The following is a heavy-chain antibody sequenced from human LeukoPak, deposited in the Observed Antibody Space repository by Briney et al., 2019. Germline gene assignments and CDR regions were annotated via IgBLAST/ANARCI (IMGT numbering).Heavy chain of an antibody. V-gene: IGHV1-69*13. D-gene: IGHD6-13*01. J-gene: IGHJ5*02. CDR2: IIPIFGTA. CDR3: ARGGFRVQQVVLIFDP. CDR1: GGTFSSYA. Sequence: SVKVSCKASGGTFSSYAISWVRQAPGQGLEWMGGIIPIFGTANYAQKFQGRVTITADESTSTAYMELSSLRSEDTAVYYCARGGFRVQQVVLIFDPWGQGTLVTVSS.